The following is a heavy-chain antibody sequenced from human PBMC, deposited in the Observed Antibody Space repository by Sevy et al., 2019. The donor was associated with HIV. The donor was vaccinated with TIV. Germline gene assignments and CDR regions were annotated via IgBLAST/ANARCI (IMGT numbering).Heavy chain of an antibody. D-gene: IGHD2-15*01. J-gene: IGHJ4*02. CDR3: ARDGGTLTTPWFFDY. Sequence: SETLSLTCTVSGDSISSGAYSWNWIRQPPGKGLEWIGYIFHTGNTFYCPSLKSRVAISVDRSKNQFSLKLSSVTAADTAVYYCARDGGTLTTPWFFDYWGQGSLVTVSS. CDR2: IFHTGNT. CDR1: GDSISSGAYS. V-gene: IGHV4-30-2*01.